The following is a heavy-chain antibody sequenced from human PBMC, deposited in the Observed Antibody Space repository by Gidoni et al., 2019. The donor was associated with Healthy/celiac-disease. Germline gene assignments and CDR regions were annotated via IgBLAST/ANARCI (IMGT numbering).Heavy chain of an antibody. CDR3: AGGNIAVAGTDY. CDR2: MNPNSGNT. J-gene: IGHJ4*02. D-gene: IGHD6-19*01. V-gene: IGHV1-8*01. Sequence: QVQLVQSGAEVKKPGASVKVSCKAPGYTFTSYDINWVRQATGQGLEWMGWMNPNSGNTGYAQKFQGRVTMTRNTSISTAYMELSSLRSEDTAVYYCAGGNIAVAGTDYWGQGTLVTVSS. CDR1: GYTFTSYD.